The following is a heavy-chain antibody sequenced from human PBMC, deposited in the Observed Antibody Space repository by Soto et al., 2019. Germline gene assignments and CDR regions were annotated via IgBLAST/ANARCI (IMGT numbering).Heavy chain of an antibody. V-gene: IGHV3-53*01. CDR3: ARDLYYGSGNYYGMDV. CDR1: GFTVSSNY. Sequence: GGSLRLSCAASGFTVSSNYMSWVRQAPGKGLEWVSVIYSGGSTYYADSVKGRFTISRDNSKNTLYLQMNSLRAEDTAVYYCARDLYYGSGNYYGMDVWGQGTTVTVSS. D-gene: IGHD3-10*01. CDR2: IYSGGST. J-gene: IGHJ6*02.